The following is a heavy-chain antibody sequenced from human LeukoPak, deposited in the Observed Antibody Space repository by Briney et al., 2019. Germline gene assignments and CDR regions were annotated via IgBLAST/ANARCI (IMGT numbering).Heavy chain of an antibody. CDR1: GFTFSSCG. J-gene: IGHJ4*02. CDR3: ARWGNDYSQFDS. Sequence: PGGSLRLSCAASGFTFSSCGMTWVRQAPGKGLEWVSVVSGSGDDTNYADSVKGRFTISRDNSKNTLFLQMNSLRTEDTAVYFCARWGNDYSQFDSWGQGTLVTVS. CDR2: VSGSGDDT. V-gene: IGHV3-23*01. D-gene: IGHD4-11*01.